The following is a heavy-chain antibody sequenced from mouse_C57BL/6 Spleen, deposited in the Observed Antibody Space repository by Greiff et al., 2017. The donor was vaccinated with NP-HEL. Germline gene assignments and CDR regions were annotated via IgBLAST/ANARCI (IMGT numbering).Heavy chain of an antibody. CDR3: TTYYSNYEYAMDY. V-gene: IGHV6-3*01. Sequence: EVKLVESGGGLVQPGGSMKLSCVASGFTFSNYWMNWVRQSPEKGLEWVAQIRLKSDNYATHYAESVKGRFTISRDDSKSSVYLQMNNLRAEDTGIYYCTTYYSNYEYAMDYWGQGTSVTVSS. CDR2: IRLKSDNYAT. J-gene: IGHJ4*01. CDR1: GFTFSNYW. D-gene: IGHD2-5*01.